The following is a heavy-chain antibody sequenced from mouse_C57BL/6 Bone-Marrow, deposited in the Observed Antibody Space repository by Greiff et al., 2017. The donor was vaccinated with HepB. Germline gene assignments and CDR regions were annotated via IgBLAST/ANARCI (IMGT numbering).Heavy chain of an antibody. CDR3: ARERDYDYDEAWFAY. J-gene: IGHJ3*01. CDR1: GFTFSSYA. Sequence: EVKLMESGGGLVKPGGSLKLSCAASGFTFSSYAMSWVRQTPEKRLEWVATISDGGSYTYYPDNVKGRFTISRDNAKNNLYLQMSHLKSEDTAMYYCARERDYDYDEAWFAYWGQGTLVTVSA. D-gene: IGHD2-4*01. CDR2: ISDGGSYT. V-gene: IGHV5-4*01.